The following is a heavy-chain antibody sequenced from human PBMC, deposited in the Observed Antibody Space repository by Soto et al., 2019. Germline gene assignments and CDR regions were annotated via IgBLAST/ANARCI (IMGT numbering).Heavy chain of an antibody. CDR3: ARGSSWGFIDY. D-gene: IGHD6-13*01. CDR2: INHSGST. J-gene: IGHJ4*02. V-gene: IGHV4-34*01. Sequence: LSLTCALYGGSFSCYYWSWIRQPPGKGLEWIGEINHSGSTNYNPSLKSRVTISVDTSKNQFSLKLSSVTAADTAVYYCARGSSWGFIDYWGQGTLVTSPQ. CDR1: GGSFSCYY.